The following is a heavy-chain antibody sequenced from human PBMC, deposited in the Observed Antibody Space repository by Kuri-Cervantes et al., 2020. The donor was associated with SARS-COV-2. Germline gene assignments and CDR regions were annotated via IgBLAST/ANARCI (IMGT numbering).Heavy chain of an antibody. V-gene: IGHV3-21*01. CDR2: ISSSSSYI. J-gene: IGHJ6*02. D-gene: IGHD2-2*01. CDR1: GFTFSSYS. Sequence: GGSLRLSCAASGFTFSSYSMNWVRQAPGKGLEWVSSISSSSSYIYYADSVKGRFTISRDNAKNTLYLQMNSLRAEDTAVYYCARRAEYCSSTSCWLSGGMDVWGQGTTVTVSS. CDR3: ARRAEYCSSTSCWLSGGMDV.